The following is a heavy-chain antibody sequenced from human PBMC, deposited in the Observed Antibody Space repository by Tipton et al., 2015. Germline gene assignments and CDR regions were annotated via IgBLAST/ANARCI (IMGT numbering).Heavy chain of an antibody. CDR3: ARGHYVSGWYSHYFDL. D-gene: IGHD6-19*01. Sequence: TLSLTCTVSGGSISNYYWNWIRQPPGKGLEWIGYISYNGSPNYNPSLRSRVTISVDAPKNQFSLQLSSITAADTAVYYCARGHYVSGWYSHYFDLWGRGSLVTVSS. V-gene: IGHV4-59*12. J-gene: IGHJ2*01. CDR1: GGSISNYY. CDR2: ISYNGSP.